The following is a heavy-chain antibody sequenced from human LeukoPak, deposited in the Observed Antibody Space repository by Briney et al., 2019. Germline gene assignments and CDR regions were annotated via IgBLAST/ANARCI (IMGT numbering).Heavy chain of an antibody. Sequence: GRSLRLSCAASGFTFRNYRMNWVRQAPGKGLEWVSSISSSSIYIYYADSLKGRFTISRDNAKNSLYLQMNSLRAEDTAVYYCARGRDGYNLVDAFDIWGQGIMVTVSS. J-gene: IGHJ3*02. CDR3: ARGRDGYNLVDAFDI. CDR2: ISSSSIYI. V-gene: IGHV3-21*06. D-gene: IGHD5-24*01. CDR1: GFTFRNYR.